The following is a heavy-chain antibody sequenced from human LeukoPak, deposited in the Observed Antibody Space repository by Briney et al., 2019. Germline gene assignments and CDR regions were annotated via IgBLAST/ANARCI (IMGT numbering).Heavy chain of an antibody. J-gene: IGHJ4*02. CDR3: ARLLSSSWYFDY. V-gene: IGHV4-59*08. D-gene: IGHD6-13*01. Sequence: SETLSLTCTVSGGSISSYYWSWIWQPPGKGLEWIGYIYYSGSTNYNPSLKSRVTISVDTSKNQFSLKLSSVTAADTAVYYCARLLSSSWYFDYWGQGTLVTVSS. CDR1: GGSISSYY. CDR2: IYYSGST.